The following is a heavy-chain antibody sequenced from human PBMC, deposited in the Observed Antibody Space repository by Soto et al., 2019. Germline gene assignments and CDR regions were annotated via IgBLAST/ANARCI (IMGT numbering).Heavy chain of an antibody. CDR1: DSSISGFY. CDR2: IYATGTT. V-gene: IGHV4-4*07. CDR3: VRDGTKTLRDWFDP. Sequence: PSETLSLPCPASDSSISGFYWSWIRKSAGKGLEWIGRIYATGTTDYNPSLKSRVMMSVDTSKKQFSLKLRSVTAADTAVYYCVRDGTKTLRDWFDPWGQGIAVPVSS. J-gene: IGHJ5*02. D-gene: IGHD1-1*01.